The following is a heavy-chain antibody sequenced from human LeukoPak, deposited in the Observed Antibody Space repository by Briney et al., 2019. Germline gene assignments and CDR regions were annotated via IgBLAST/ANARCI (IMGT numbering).Heavy chain of an antibody. CDR3: AKGLGYCSGGSCYDYYYYYMDV. J-gene: IGHJ6*03. CDR1: GFTFSSYG. Sequence: GGTLRLSCAASGFTFSSYGMSWVRQAPGKGLEWVSAISGSGGSTYYADSVKARFTISRDNSKNTLYLQKNSLRAEDTAVYYCAKGLGYCSGGSCYDYYYYYMDVWGKGTTVTISS. V-gene: IGHV3-23*01. CDR2: ISGSGGST. D-gene: IGHD2-15*01.